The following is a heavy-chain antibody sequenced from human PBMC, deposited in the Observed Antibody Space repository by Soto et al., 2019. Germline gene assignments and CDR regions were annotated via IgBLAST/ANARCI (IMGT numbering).Heavy chain of an antibody. CDR1: GFTFSNYG. CDR2: ISYDGNVA. CDR3: AKEGPITNWYFDD. Sequence: QVQLVESGGGVVQPGRSLRLSCAASGFTFSNYGMHWVRQAPGKGLEWVIVISYDGNVAYYADSVKGRFTISRDNSKNTLYLQMNSLRTEDTARYYCAKEGPITNWYFDDWGQGTLVTVSS. D-gene: IGHD1-1*01. J-gene: IGHJ4*02. V-gene: IGHV3-30*18.